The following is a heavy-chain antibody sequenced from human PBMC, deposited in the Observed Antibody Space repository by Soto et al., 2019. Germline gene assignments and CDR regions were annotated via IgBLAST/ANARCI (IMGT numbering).Heavy chain of an antibody. CDR2: IWYDGSNK. Sequence: GSLRLSCAASGFTFSSYGMHWVRQAPGKGLEWVAVIWYDGSNKYYADSVKGRFTISRDNSKNTLYLQMNSLRAEDTAVYYCARGNIAAAGTYYFDYWGQGTLVTVSS. J-gene: IGHJ4*02. CDR1: GFTFSSYG. D-gene: IGHD6-13*01. CDR3: ARGNIAAAGTYYFDY. V-gene: IGHV3-33*01.